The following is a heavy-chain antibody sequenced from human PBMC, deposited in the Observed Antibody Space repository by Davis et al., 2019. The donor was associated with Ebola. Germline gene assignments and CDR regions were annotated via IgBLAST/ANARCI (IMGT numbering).Heavy chain of an antibody. Sequence: MPGGSLRLACAFYGWSFTSYYWSWIRQPPGKGLEWAGEFNHNGNTNYNPSLKSRVIISVDTSKNQFSLNLSSVTAADTAIYYCVRGRTWGIPDYWGQGTLVTVSS. CDR2: FNHNGNT. CDR1: GWSFTSYY. V-gene: IGHV4-34*01. J-gene: IGHJ4*02. CDR3: VRGRTWGIPDY. D-gene: IGHD7-27*01.